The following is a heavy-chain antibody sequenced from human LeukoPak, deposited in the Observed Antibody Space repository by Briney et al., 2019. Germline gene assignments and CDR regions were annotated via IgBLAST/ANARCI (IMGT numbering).Heavy chain of an antibody. Sequence: PSETLSLTCAVYGGSFSGYYWSWIRQPPGKGLEWIGEINHSGSTNYNPSLKSRVTISVDTSKNQFSLKLSSVTAADTAVYYCARGNITMVRGVILYYYYGMDVWGQGTTVTVSS. J-gene: IGHJ6*02. D-gene: IGHD3-10*01. V-gene: IGHV4-34*01. CDR2: INHSGST. CDR1: GGSFSGYY. CDR3: ARGNITMVRGVILYYYYGMDV.